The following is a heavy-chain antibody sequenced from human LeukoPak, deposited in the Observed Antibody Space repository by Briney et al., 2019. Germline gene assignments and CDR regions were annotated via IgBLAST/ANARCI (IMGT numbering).Heavy chain of an antibody. CDR2: ISSSSSYI. CDR1: GFTFSSYS. D-gene: IGHD6-19*01. V-gene: IGHV3-21*01. Sequence: GGSLRLSCAASGFTFSSYSMNWVRQAPGKGLELVSSISSSSSYIYYADSVKGRFTISRDNAKNSLYLQMRGLRVEDTAVYYCSSQPAVLDLDCWGQGTLVTVSS. CDR3: SSQPAVLDLDC. J-gene: IGHJ4*02.